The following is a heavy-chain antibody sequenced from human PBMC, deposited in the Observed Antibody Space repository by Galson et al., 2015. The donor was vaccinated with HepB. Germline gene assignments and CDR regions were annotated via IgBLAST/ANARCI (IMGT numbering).Heavy chain of an antibody. Sequence: QSGAEVKKPGESLKISCKGSGYTFSSYWIAWVRQMPGKGLEWMGIIHPGDSDTRYSPSLQGQVTISADESTSTVYLQWSSLKASDTAIYYCARQDPYALYYFDSWGQGTLVTVSS. D-gene: IGHD3-10*01. CDR3: ARQDPYALYYFDS. V-gene: IGHV5-51*01. J-gene: IGHJ4*02. CDR2: IHPGDSDT. CDR1: GYTFSSYW.